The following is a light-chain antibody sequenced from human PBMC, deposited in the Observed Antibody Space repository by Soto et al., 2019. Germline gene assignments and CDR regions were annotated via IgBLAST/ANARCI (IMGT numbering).Light chain of an antibody. CDR1: QRVTSNY. CDR3: QQSGDSPPWT. J-gene: IGKJ1*01. CDR2: SAS. V-gene: IGKV3-20*01. Sequence: EIVLTQAPGTPSLSPGERATLSCRASQRVTSNYLAWYQQKPGQTPRLLIYSASSRATGIPDRFSGSGSGTDFTLTISSLEPEDFAVYYCQQSGDSPPWTFGQGTKVEIK.